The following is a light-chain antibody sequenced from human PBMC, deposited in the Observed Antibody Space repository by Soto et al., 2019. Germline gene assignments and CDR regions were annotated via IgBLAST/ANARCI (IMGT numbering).Light chain of an antibody. CDR3: SSYTSSTTYV. Sequence: QTVVTQPASVSGSPGQSITISCTGTSSDVGAYSYVSWYQQHPGKAPKLIIYDVSDRPSGVSNRFSGSKSGNTASLTISGLQAEDEADYYCSSYTSSTTYVFGTGTKVTVL. CDR2: DVS. CDR1: SSDVGAYSY. V-gene: IGLV2-14*01. J-gene: IGLJ1*01.